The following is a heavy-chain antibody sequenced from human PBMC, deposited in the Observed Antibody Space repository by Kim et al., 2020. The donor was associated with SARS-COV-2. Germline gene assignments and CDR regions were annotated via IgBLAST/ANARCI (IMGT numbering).Heavy chain of an antibody. CDR3: ARLFKEYSGYPLYFDY. V-gene: IGHV3-13*01. CDR2: IGTAGDT. CDR1: GFTFSNYD. J-gene: IGHJ4*02. D-gene: IGHD5-12*01. Sequence: GGSLRLSCAASGFTFSNYDMHWVRQPTGKGLEWVSGIGTAGDTYYEGSVKGRFTISRENVKNSLYLQMNSLRAGDTAVYYCARLFKEYSGYPLYFDYWGQGALVAVSS.